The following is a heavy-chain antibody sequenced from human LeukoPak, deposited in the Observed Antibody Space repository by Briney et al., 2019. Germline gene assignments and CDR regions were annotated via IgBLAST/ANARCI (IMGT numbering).Heavy chain of an antibody. CDR1: GFSFSTYS. D-gene: IGHD1-26*01. CDR3: ARCGEHSGRYCMGAFDI. CDR2: ISSYSSYI. Sequence: PGRSLRLSCAASGFSFSTYSMNWVRQAPGKGLEWVASISSYSSYIDYADSVKGRFTISRDNAKNSLFLEMNSLRAEDTAVYHCARCGEHSGRYCMGAFDIWGQGTMVTVSS. J-gene: IGHJ3*02. V-gene: IGHV3-21*01.